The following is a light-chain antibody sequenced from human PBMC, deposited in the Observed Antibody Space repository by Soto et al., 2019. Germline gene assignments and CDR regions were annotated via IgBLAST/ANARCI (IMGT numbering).Light chain of an antibody. CDR2: GAS. J-gene: IGKJ1*01. Sequence: EIVLTQSPGTLSLSPGERATLSCRASQSVGSAYLAWYQQKPGQAPRLLIYGASSRATGIPDRFSGSGSGTDFTLTISRLESEDFAVYYCQQHGRSPPCTFGQGTKVEGK. V-gene: IGKV3-20*01. CDR3: QQHGRSPPCT. CDR1: QSVGSAY.